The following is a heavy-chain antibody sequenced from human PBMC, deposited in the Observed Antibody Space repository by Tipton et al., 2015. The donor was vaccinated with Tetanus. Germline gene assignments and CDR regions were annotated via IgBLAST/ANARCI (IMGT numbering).Heavy chain of an antibody. V-gene: IGHV4-31*03. D-gene: IGHD3-10*01. CDR3: ASLPQIWFGDLFDY. J-gene: IGHJ4*02. Sequence: TLSLTCTVSGDSFSGGGYWTWIRQHPGKGLEWIGYIYYSGHTHYNPSLRGRVDISLDTSQNQVSLNLRSVTAADTAVYYCASLPQIWFGDLFDYWGQGVLVTVSS. CDR1: GDSFSGGGY. CDR2: IYYSGHT.